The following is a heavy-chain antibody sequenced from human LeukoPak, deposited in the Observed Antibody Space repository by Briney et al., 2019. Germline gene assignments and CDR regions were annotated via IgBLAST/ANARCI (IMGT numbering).Heavy chain of an antibody. D-gene: IGHD4-23*01. CDR3: ARGGGPLY. CDR2: IYYSGST. Sequence: SETLSLTCTVSGYSITNGYDWSWIRQPPGKGLEWIGYIYYSGSTNHNPSLKSRVTISVDTSKNQFSLKLSSVTAADTAVYYCARGGGPLYWGQGTLVTVSS. V-gene: IGHV4-59*12. CDR1: GYSITNGYD. J-gene: IGHJ4*02.